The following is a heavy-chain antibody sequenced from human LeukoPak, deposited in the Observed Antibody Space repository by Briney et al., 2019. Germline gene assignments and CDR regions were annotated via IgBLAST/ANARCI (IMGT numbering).Heavy chain of an antibody. J-gene: IGHJ4*02. CDR3: ARDGNAGNDFDY. D-gene: IGHD1-1*01. CDR1: GFTFSNSW. V-gene: IGHV3-7*01. CDR2: IGLDGSDR. Sequence: GGSLRLSCEASGFTFSNSWMTWVRQAPGKGLEWVASIGLDGSDRRYEDSLKGRFAVSRDNARNSLYLQMNSLGVEDTAVYYCARDGNAGNDFDYWGQGTLVTVSS.